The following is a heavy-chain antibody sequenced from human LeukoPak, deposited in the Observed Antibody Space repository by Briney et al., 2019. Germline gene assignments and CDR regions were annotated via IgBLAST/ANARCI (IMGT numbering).Heavy chain of an antibody. V-gene: IGHV4-59*01. Sequence: TSETLSLTCTVSGGSISSYYWSWIRQPPGKGLEWIGYIYYSGSTNYNPSLKSRVTISVDTSKNQFSLKLSSVTAADTAVYYCAKESVDPHYYMDVWGKGTTVTVSS. CDR2: IYYSGST. D-gene: IGHD3/OR15-3a*01. CDR1: GGSISSYY. J-gene: IGHJ6*03. CDR3: AKESVDPHYYMDV.